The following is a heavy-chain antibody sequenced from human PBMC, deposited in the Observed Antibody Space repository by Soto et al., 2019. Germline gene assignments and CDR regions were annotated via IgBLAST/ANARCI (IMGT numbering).Heavy chain of an antibody. V-gene: IGHV4-39*01. J-gene: IGHJ4*02. CDR3: ESYYYVSRDYPSFDY. CDR1: GDSISSGTYY. Sequence: SDTLSLMCTVSGDSISSGTYYRGWRRQSPGKGLEWIGNIHYSGSTYYNPSLKSRITISVDTFKNQFSLKLSSVTAADTAVYYCESYYYVSRDYPSFDYWGQGTLVTVSS. D-gene: IGHD3-10*01. CDR2: IHYSGST.